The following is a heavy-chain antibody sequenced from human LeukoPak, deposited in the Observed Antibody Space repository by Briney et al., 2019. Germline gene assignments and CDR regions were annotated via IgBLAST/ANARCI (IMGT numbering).Heavy chain of an antibody. V-gene: IGHV3-23*01. J-gene: IGHJ4*02. CDR2: ISGSGGST. CDR3: AKGAYSSGWYPIPVDY. CDR1: GFTFSGYA. D-gene: IGHD6-19*01. Sequence: GGSLRLSCAASGFTFSGYAMSWVRQAPGKGLEWVSAISGSGGSTYYADSVKGQFTISRDNSKNTLYLQMNSLRAEDTAVYYCAKGAYSSGWYPIPVDYWGQGTLVTVSS.